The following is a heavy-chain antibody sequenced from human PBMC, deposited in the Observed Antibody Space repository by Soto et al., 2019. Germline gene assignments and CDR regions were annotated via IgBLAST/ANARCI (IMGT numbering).Heavy chain of an antibody. Sequence: ASVKVSCKASGGTFSSYTISWVRQAPGQGLEWMGRIIPILGIANYAQKFQGRVTITADKSTSTAYMELSSLRSEDTAVYYCARGNDSGYDSAWFDPWGQGTLVTVSS. J-gene: IGHJ5*02. CDR3: ARGNDSGYDSAWFDP. CDR1: GGTFSSYT. D-gene: IGHD5-12*01. CDR2: IIPILGIA. V-gene: IGHV1-69*02.